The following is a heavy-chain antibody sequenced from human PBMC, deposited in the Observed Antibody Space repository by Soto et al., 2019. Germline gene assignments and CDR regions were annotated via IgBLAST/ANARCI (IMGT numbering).Heavy chain of an antibody. CDR1: GYTFTGYY. Sequence: QVQLVQSGAEVKKPGASVKVSCKASGYTFTGYYMHWVRQAPGQGLEWMGWINPNSRGTNYAQKFQGRVTMTRDTSISTAYMELSRLRSDDTAVYYCARVLGSDDSSGYYYLFDYWGQGTLVTVSS. J-gene: IGHJ4*02. V-gene: IGHV1-2*02. CDR3: ARVLGSDDSSGYYYLFDY. D-gene: IGHD3-22*01. CDR2: INPNSRGT.